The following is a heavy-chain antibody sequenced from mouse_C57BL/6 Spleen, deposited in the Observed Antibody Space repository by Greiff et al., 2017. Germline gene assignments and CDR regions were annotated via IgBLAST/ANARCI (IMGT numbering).Heavy chain of an antibody. Sequence: VQLKQSGPGLVQPSQSLSITCTVSGFSLTSYGVHWVRQSPGKGLEWLGVIWRGGSTDYNAAFMSRLSITKDNSKSQVFFKMNSLQADDTAIYYCAKKDYGSSYGAMDYWGQGTSVTVSS. D-gene: IGHD1-1*01. CDR1: GFSLTSYG. J-gene: IGHJ4*01. V-gene: IGHV2-5*01. CDR2: IWRGGST. CDR3: AKKDYGSSYGAMDY.